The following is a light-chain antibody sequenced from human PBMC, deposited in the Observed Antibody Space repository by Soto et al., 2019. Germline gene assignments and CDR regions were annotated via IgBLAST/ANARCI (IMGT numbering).Light chain of an antibody. V-gene: IGKV1-33*01. Sequence: DIQMTQSPSSLSASVGDRFTITCLASQGISIYLNWFQQKPGKAPKLLIYDASNLQTGVPSRFSGSGYGTEFTLTIASLQPDDSASYYCQQYNSFSKTFGQGTKVDIK. CDR1: QGISIY. CDR3: QQYNSFSKT. CDR2: DAS. J-gene: IGKJ1*01.